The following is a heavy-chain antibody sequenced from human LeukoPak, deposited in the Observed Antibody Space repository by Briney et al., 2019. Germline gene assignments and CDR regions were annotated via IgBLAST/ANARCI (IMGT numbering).Heavy chain of an antibody. D-gene: IGHD3-22*01. J-gene: IGHJ4*02. CDR1: GYTFTSYA. CDR2: INAGNGNT. Sequence: GASVKVSCKASGYTFTSYAMHWVRQAPGQRLEWMGWINAGNGNTKYSQKFQGRVTITRDTSASTAYMELSSLRSEDTAVYYCARSTMIVLPNDYWGQGTLVTVSS. V-gene: IGHV1-3*01. CDR3: ARSTMIVLPNDY.